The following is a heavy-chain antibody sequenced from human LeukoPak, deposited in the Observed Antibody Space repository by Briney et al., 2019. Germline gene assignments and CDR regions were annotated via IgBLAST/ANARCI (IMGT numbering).Heavy chain of an antibody. CDR3: AKDRDSVVVVVPAAWGAFDI. D-gene: IGHD2-2*01. V-gene: IGHV3-23*01. CDR1: GFTFSSYS. CDR2: ISGSGGST. J-gene: IGHJ3*02. Sequence: GGSLRLSCAASGFTFSSYSMNWFRQAPGKGLEWVSAISGSGGSTYYADSVKGRFTISRDNSKNTLYLQMNSLRAEDTAVYYCAKDRDSVVVVVPAAWGAFDIWGQGTMVTVSS.